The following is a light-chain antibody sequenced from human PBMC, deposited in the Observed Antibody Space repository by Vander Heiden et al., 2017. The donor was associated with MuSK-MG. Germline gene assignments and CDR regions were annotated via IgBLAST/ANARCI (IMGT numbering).Light chain of an antibody. CDR1: QSISSY. Sequence: DIQMTQSPSSLSASVGDRVTITCRASQSISSYLNWYQQKPGKAPKLLIYAASSWQSGVPSRFSGSGSGTDFTLTISRLQPEDFATYYCQQCDSTPSFGGGTRVEMK. J-gene: IGKJ4*01. CDR3: QQCDSTPS. CDR2: AAS. V-gene: IGKV1-39*01.